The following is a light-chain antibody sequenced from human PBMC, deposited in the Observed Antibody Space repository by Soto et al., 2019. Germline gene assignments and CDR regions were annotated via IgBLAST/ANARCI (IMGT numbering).Light chain of an antibody. CDR1: RSVSSNY. CDR2: GAS. CDR3: QQYGNSPCT. J-gene: IGKJ2*02. Sequence: EIVLTQSPGILSLSPGERATLSCRASRSVSSNYLAWFQQKPGQAPRLLITGASSRATGIPDRFSGSGSGTDFTLTISRLEPEDFAVYYCQQYGNSPCTFGQGTKLEIK. V-gene: IGKV3-20*01.